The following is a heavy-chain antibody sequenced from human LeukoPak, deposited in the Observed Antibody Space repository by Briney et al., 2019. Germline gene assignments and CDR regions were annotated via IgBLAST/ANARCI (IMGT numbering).Heavy chain of an antibody. CDR2: ISSSGSTI. CDR1: GFTFSSYE. V-gene: IGHV3-48*03. J-gene: IGHJ3*02. Sequence: GGALRLSCSASGFTFSSYEMNWVRQAPGQGLGWVSYISSSGSTIYYAESVKGRFTISRDNAKNSLYLQMNSLKAEDTAVYYCARDRGDIVVVPAAPDAFDIWGQGTMVTVSS. D-gene: IGHD2-2*01. CDR3: ARDRGDIVVVPAAPDAFDI.